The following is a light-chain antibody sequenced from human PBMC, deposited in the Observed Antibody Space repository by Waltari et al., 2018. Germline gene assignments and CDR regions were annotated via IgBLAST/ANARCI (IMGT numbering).Light chain of an antibody. CDR2: WAS. Sequence: RATINCKSSQSVLYSSNNQNYLAWFQQKPGQPPHLLIYWASTRESGVPDRFSGSGSGTDFTLTISSLQAEDVAVYYCQQYYSTPYTFGQGTKLEIK. CDR1: QSVLYSSNNQNY. J-gene: IGKJ2*01. CDR3: QQYYSTPYT. V-gene: IGKV4-1*01.